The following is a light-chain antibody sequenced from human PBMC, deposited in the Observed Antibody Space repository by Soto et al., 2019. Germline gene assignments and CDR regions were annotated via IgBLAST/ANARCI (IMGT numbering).Light chain of an antibody. Sequence: QSVLTQPPSASGSPGQSVTISCTGTSSDVGGYNYVSWYQQHPGKAPKLMIYEVSKRPSGVPDRFSGSKSGNTASLTVSGLQAEDEADYYCSSYAGSNSYVFGTGTKLTVL. CDR2: EVS. V-gene: IGLV2-8*01. CDR1: SSDVGGYNY. J-gene: IGLJ1*01. CDR3: SSYAGSNSYV.